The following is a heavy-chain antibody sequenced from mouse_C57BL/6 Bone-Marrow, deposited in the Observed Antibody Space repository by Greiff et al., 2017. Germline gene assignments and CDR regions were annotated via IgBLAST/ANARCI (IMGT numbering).Heavy chain of an antibody. D-gene: IGHD2-4*01. CDR1: GFNIKNDY. J-gene: IGHJ3*01. CDR2: IDPANGDT. CDR3: TPDDYGGPWFAY. Sequence: VQLQQSGAELVRPGASVKLSCTASGFNIKNDYMHWVEQRPEQGLEWIGGIDPANGDTKYASKFQGKATITADTSSNTAYLQLSSLTSEDTAVYYCTPDDYGGPWFAYWGQGTLVTVSA. V-gene: IGHV14-4*01.